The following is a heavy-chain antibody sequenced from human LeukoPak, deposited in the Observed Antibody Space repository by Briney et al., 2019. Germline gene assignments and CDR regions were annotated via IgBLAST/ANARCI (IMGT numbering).Heavy chain of an antibody. CDR2: ISYDGSNK. CDR3: AKDIYYYDSSRCFQH. CDR1: GFTFSSYG. D-gene: IGHD3-22*01. V-gene: IGHV3-30*18. J-gene: IGHJ1*01. Sequence: GGSLRLSCAASGFTFSSYGMHWVRQAPGEGLEWVAVISYDGSNKYYADSVEGRFTISRDNSKNTLYLQMNSLRAEDTAVYYCAKDIYYYDSSRCFQHWGQGTLVTVSS.